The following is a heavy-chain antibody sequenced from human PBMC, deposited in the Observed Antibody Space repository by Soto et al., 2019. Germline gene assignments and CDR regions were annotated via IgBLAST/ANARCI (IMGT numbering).Heavy chain of an antibody. CDR2: ISGSGGST. Sequence: GGSLRLSCAASGFTFSSYAMSWVRQAPGKGLEWVSAISGSGGSTYYADSVKGRFTISRDNSKNTLYLQMNSLRAEDTAVYYCAKVRGIRVVVVPAAPNFDYWGQGTLVTVSS. CDR3: AKVRGIRVVVVPAAPNFDY. D-gene: IGHD2-2*01. V-gene: IGHV3-23*01. CDR1: GFTFSSYA. J-gene: IGHJ4*02.